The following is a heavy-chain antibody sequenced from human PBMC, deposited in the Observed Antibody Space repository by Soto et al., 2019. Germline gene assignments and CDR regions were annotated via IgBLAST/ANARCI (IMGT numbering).Heavy chain of an antibody. Sequence: QVQLVESGGGVVQPGRSLRLSCAASGFTFRSYAMHWVRQAPGKGLEWVATISYDENNRYYTDSVKGRFTISRDNSKNTVYVQVNSVRDADTAVYYCARAMDIGMASKDLWFDPWGQGTLVTVSS. CDR3: ARAMDIGMASKDLWFDP. J-gene: IGHJ5*02. V-gene: IGHV3-30-3*01. D-gene: IGHD2-2*03. CDR1: GFTFRSYA. CDR2: ISYDENNR.